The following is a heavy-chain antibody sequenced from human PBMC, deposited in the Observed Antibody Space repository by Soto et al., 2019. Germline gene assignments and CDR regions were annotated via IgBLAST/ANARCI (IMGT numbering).Heavy chain of an antibody. J-gene: IGHJ6*02. Sequence: GASVKVSCKASGYTFTSYAMHWVRQAPGQRLEWMGWINAGNGNTKYSQKFQGRVTITRDTSASTAYMELSSLRSEDTAVYYCARVASGYDILTGGYYGMDVWGQGTTVTVSS. CDR1: GYTFTSYA. CDR3: ARVASGYDILTGGYYGMDV. V-gene: IGHV1-3*01. D-gene: IGHD3-9*01. CDR2: INAGNGNT.